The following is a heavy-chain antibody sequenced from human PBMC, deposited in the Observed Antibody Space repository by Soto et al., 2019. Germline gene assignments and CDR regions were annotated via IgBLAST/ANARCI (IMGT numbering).Heavy chain of an antibody. CDR2: ISGSGGST. J-gene: IGHJ4*02. D-gene: IGHD2-2*01. CDR1: GFTFSSYA. CDR3: ATQVSRYCSSTSCYPYFDY. V-gene: IGHV3-23*01. Sequence: PGGSLRLSCAASGFTFSSYAMSWVRQAPGKGLEWVSAISGSGGSTYYADSVKGRFTISRDNSKNTLYLQMNSLRAEDTAVYYCATQVSRYCSSTSCYPYFDYWGQGTLVTVSS.